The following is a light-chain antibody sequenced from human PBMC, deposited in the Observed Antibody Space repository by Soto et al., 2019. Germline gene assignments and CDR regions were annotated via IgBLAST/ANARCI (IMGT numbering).Light chain of an antibody. V-gene: IGKV3D-15*01. CDR2: DIF. Sequence: EIVMTQSPATLSVSPVERAPLSCRASQSVGSDLAWYQQKPGQAPRIVIYDIFTRATGVPNRISGSGSGTELNLTISRLQSEDFAVYYCQKYNSWPLTFGGGTKVDIK. J-gene: IGKJ4*01. CDR1: QSVGSD. CDR3: QKYNSWPLT.